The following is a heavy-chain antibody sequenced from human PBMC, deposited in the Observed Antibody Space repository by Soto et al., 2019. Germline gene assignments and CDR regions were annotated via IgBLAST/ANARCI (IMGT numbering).Heavy chain of an antibody. V-gene: IGHV4-34*01. D-gene: IGHD2-2*01. Sequence: TSETLSLTCAVYGWSFSGYYWSWIRQPPGKGLEWIGEINHSGSTNYNPSLKSRVTISVDTSKNQFSLKLSSVTAADTAVYYCASLVVPAATNYYYYYMDVWGKGTTVTVSS. CDR1: GWSFSGYY. J-gene: IGHJ6*03. CDR3: ASLVVPAATNYYYYYMDV. CDR2: INHSGST.